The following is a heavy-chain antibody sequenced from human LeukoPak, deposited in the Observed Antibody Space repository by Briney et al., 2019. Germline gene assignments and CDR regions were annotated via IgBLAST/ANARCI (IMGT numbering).Heavy chain of an antibody. CDR1: DFAFSDYA. V-gene: IGHV3-30*14. CDR3: ASDPIAARQIGYFDN. Sequence: GGSLRLSCVASDFAFSDYAMHWVRQAPGKGLEWLAVISNDARNKYHGDSVKGRITISRDNSRNTLYLQLNRLTIEDTAVYYRASDPIAARQIGYFDNWGQGTLVTVSA. D-gene: IGHD6-6*01. CDR2: ISNDARNK. J-gene: IGHJ4*02.